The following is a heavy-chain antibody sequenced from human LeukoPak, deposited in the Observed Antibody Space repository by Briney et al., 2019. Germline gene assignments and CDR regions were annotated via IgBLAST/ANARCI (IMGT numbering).Heavy chain of an antibody. J-gene: IGHJ3*02. CDR1: GYTFTSYA. V-gene: IGHV1-3*01. D-gene: IGHD3-22*01. CDR3: ARDVSYDSSGYYPSHDAFDI. Sequence: ASVKVSCKASGYTFTSYAMHWVRQAPGQRLEWMGWINAGNGNTKYSQKLQVRVTMTTDTSTSTAYMELRSLRSDDTAVYYCARDVSYDSSGYYPSHDAFDIWGQGTMVTVSS. CDR2: INAGNGNT.